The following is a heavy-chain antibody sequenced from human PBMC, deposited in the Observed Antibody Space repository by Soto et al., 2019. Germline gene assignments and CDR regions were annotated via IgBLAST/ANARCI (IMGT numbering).Heavy chain of an antibody. D-gene: IGHD2-2*01. CDR3: ASVPDC. CDR1: GGSISSGGYS. Sequence: QLQLQESGSGLVKPSQTLSLTCAVSGGSISSGGYSWSWIRQPPGKGLEWIGYMYHSGSTYYNPALESRVTISIDRSKTQFSLKLSSVTAADTAVYYCASVPDCWGKGILVTVAS. J-gene: IGHJ4*02. V-gene: IGHV4-30-2*01. CDR2: MYHSGST.